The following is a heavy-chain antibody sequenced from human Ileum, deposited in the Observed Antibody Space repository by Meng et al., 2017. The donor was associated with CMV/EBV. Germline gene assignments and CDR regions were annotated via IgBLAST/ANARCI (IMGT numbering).Heavy chain of an antibody. CDR2: INHSGST. CDR1: GCAFSGYY. CDR3: ARGTRGLRKDFEY. V-gene: IGHV4-34*01. D-gene: IGHD4-17*01. Sequence: HVHLQQCGAGLLKPSSTLSLTCADYGCAFSGYYWSWIRQPRGKGLEWIGEINHSGSTNYNQSLKSRVTIAVDTSKNQFSLKLSTVTAADTAVYYCARGTRGLRKDFEYWGQGTLVTVSS. J-gene: IGHJ4*02.